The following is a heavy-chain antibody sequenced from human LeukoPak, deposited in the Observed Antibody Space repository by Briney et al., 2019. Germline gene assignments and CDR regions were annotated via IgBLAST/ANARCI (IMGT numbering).Heavy chain of an antibody. CDR2: INHSGST. J-gene: IGHJ4*02. CDR3: ARGAAKVAVAGGPCYFDY. D-gene: IGHD6-19*01. CDR1: GGSFSGYY. Sequence: SETLSLTCAVYGGSFSGYYWSWLRQPPGKGLEWIGEINHSGSTNYNPSLKSRVTISVDTSKNQFSLKLSSVTAADTAVYYCARGAAKVAVAGGPCYFDYWGQGTLVTVSS. V-gene: IGHV4-34*01.